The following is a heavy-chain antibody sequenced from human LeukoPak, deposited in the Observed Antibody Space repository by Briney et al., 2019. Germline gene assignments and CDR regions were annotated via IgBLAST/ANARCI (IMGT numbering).Heavy chain of an antibody. CDR2: IKQDGSEK. V-gene: IGHV3-7*01. J-gene: IGHJ4*02. Sequence: GSLRLSCAVSGFTLSNFWMAWVRQAPGKGLEWVANIKQDGSEKYYADSVKGRFTFSRDNAKNSLYLQMNTLRVEDTAVYYCAQGGATISDYWGQGTLVTVSS. D-gene: IGHD5-12*01. CDR3: AQGGATISDY. CDR1: GFTLSNFW.